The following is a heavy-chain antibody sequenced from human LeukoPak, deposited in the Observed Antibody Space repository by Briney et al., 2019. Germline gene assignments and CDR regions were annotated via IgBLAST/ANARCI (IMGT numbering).Heavy chain of an antibody. V-gene: IGHV3-21*01. D-gene: IGHD3-22*01. J-gene: IGHJ4*02. CDR3: ARYDSSGYYLFDY. Sequence: LRLSCAVSGFTFSSYSMNWVRQAPGKGLEWVSSISSSSSYIYYADSVKGRFTISRDNAKNSLYLQMNSLRAEDTAVYYCARYDSSGYYLFDYWGQGTLVTVSS. CDR2: ISSSSSYI. CDR1: GFTFSSYS.